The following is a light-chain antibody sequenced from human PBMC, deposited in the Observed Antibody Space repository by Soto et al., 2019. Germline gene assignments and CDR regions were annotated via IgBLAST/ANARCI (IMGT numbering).Light chain of an antibody. J-gene: IGKJ1*01. CDR3: QKYNSYSRK. V-gene: IGKV1-5*01. CDR1: QTISSW. CDR2: DAS. Sequence: EIQMTQAPSTLSGSVGDIVTITCRASQTISSWLAWYQQKPGKAPKLLIYDASSLESGVPSRFSGSGSGTEFTLTISSLQPDDFATYYCQKYNSYSRKFGQGTKVDIK.